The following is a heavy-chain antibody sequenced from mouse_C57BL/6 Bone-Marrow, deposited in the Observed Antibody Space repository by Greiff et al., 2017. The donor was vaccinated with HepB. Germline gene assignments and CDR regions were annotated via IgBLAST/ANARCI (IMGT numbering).Heavy chain of an antibody. Sequence: EVKLMESGGGLVQPKGSLKLSCAASGFSFNTYAMNWVRQAPGKGLEWVARIRSKSNNYATYYAESVKDRFTILRDDSESMLYLQMNNLKTEDTAMYYCGRLYYYGSSYYAMDYWGQGTSVTVSS. V-gene: IGHV10-1*01. CDR3: GRLYYYGSSYYAMDY. CDR1: GFSFNTYA. J-gene: IGHJ4*01. CDR2: IRSKSNNYAT. D-gene: IGHD1-1*01.